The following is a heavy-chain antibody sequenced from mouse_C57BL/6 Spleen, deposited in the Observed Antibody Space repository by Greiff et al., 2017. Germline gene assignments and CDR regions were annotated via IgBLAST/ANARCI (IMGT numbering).Heavy chain of an antibody. CDR1: DSEVLPIAY. V-gene: IGHV15-2*01. CDR3: ARDSNYGYYYAMDY. J-gene: IGHJ4*01. Sequence: QVQLQQSGSELRSPGSSVKLSCKDFDSEVLPIAYMSWVRQKPGHGFEWIGGILPSIGRTIYGEKFEDKATLDADTLSNTAYLELNSLTSEDSAIYYCARDSNYGYYYAMDYWGQGTSVTVSS. D-gene: IGHD2-5*01. CDR2: ILPSIGRT.